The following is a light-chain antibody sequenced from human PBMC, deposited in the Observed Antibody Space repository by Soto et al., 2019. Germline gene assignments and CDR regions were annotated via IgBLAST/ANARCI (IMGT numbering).Light chain of an antibody. J-gene: IGKJ1*01. V-gene: IGKV1-5*03. Sequence: DIQMTQSPSKLSASVGDRVTITCRASQTISTWLAWYQQKPGKAPKLLIYRASSLESGVPSRFSGSGSGTEFTLTISSLQPDDFATYYCQQYNTFSPWTFGQGTKVEIK. CDR3: QQYNTFSPWT. CDR1: QTISTW. CDR2: RAS.